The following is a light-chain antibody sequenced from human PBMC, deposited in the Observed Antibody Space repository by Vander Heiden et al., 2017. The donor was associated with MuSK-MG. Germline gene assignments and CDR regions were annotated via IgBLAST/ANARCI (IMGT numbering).Light chain of an antibody. CDR2: AAS. Sequence: DIQMTQSPSSLSAPVGDRVTITCRASQSISSYLNWYQQKPGKAPKLLIYAASSLQSGVPSRFSGSGSGTDFTLTISRLQPEDFATYYCQQSYSTPNTFGQGTLLEIK. CDR3: QQSYSTPNT. CDR1: QSISSY. V-gene: IGKV1-39*01. J-gene: IGKJ5*01.